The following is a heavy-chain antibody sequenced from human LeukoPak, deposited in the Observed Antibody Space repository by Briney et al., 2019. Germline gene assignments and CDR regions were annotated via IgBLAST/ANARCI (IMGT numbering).Heavy chain of an antibody. D-gene: IGHD1-26*01. V-gene: IGHV3-7*01. CDR3: ARAGIVGAPHAYYFDY. CDR2: IKQDGSEK. J-gene: IGHJ4*02. Sequence: GGSLRLSCAASGFTFSSYWMSWVRQAPGKGLERVANIKQDGSEKYYVDSVKGRFTISRDNAKNSLYLQMNSLRAEDTAVYYCARAGIVGAPHAYYFDYWGQGTLVTVSS. CDR1: GFTFSSYW.